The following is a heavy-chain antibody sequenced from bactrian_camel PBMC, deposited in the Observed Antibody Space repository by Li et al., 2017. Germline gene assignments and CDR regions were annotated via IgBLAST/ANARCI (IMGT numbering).Heavy chain of an antibody. J-gene: IGHJ4*01. Sequence: VQLVESGGGSVQAGGSLNVSCVYSGFTASSYCLAWFRKSPGKEREGVAVIAGSGSTGYADSVKGRFTISKDNAKNTVYLQMDSLKPEDTAMYYCTADYQNNWCTTSVGSRYWRAWGQGTQVTVS. D-gene: IGHD1*01. CDR1: GFTASSYC. V-gene: IGHV3S26*01. CDR3: TADYQNNWCTTSVGSRYWRA. CDR2: VIAGSGST.